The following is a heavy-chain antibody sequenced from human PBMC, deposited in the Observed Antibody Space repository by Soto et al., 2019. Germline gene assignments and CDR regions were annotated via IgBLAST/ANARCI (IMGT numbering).Heavy chain of an antibody. CDR3: ARLPRFGQLDWDAFDI. V-gene: IGHV4-34*01. D-gene: IGHD1-1*01. Sequence: QVQLQQWGAGLLKPSETLSRTCAVYGGSLSGYYWGWIRQPPGKGLEWIGEINHSGSTNYNPSLKSRVTITVDTSKNQFSLKLSSVTAADTAVYYWARLPRFGQLDWDAFDIWGQGTMVTVSS. CDR2: INHSGST. J-gene: IGHJ3*02. CDR1: GGSLSGYY.